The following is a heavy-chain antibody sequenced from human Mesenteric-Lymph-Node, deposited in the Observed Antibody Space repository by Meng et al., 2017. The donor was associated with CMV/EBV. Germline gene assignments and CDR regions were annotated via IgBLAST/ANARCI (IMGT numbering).Heavy chain of an antibody. CDR3: ARDGYSSSSGLSF. Sequence: GESLKISCAASGFTFSSYAMSWVRQAPGKGLEWVSAISGSGGSTYYADSVKGRFTISRDNSKNSLYLQMNSLRAEDTAVYYCARDGYSSSSGLSFWGQGTLVTVSS. J-gene: IGHJ4*02. D-gene: IGHD6-6*01. V-gene: IGHV3-23*01. CDR2: ISGSGGST. CDR1: GFTFSSYA.